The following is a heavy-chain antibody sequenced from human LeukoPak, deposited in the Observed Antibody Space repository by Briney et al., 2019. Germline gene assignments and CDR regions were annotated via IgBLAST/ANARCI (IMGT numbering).Heavy chain of an antibody. CDR1: GYTFNSYG. Sequence: GASVKVSCKASGYTFNSYGFSWVRQAPGQGLEWVGWISTDNGNTNYAQNVLGRVTMTTDTSTSTAYMELRSLRSDDTAVYYCARDKGGATLDYWGQGTLVSVSS. CDR3: ARDKGGATLDY. J-gene: IGHJ4*02. CDR2: ISTDNGNT. D-gene: IGHD3-16*01. V-gene: IGHV1-18*01.